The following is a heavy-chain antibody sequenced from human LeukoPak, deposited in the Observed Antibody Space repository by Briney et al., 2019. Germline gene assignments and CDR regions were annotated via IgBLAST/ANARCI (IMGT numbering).Heavy chain of an antibody. D-gene: IGHD3-16*01. V-gene: IGHV1-69*13. CDR2: IIPIFGTA. CDR1: GGTFSGYA. Sequence: SVKVSCKASGGTFSGYAISWVRQAPGQGLEWMGGIIPIFGTANYAQKFQGRVTITADESTSTAYMELSSLRSEDTAVYYCASCLGPHYYYGMDVWGHGTTVTVSS. CDR3: ASCLGPHYYYGMDV. J-gene: IGHJ6*02.